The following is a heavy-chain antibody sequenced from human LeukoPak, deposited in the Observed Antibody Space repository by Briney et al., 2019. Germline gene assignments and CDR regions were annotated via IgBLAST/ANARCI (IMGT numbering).Heavy chain of an antibody. CDR2: INHSGST. Sequence: PSETLSLTCAVYGGSFSGYYWSWIRQPPGEGLEWIGEINHSGSTNCNPSLKSRVTISVDTSKNQFSLKLSSVTAADTAVYYCAILRVTSRTFDYWGQGTLVTVSS. CDR3: AILRVTSRTFDY. V-gene: IGHV4-34*01. CDR1: GGSFSGYY. D-gene: IGHD2-21*02. J-gene: IGHJ4*02.